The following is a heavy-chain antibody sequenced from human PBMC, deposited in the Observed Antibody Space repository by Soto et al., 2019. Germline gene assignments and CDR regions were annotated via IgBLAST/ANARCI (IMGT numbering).Heavy chain of an antibody. CDR1: GFTFSSYG. D-gene: IGHD3-10*02. V-gene: IGHV3-33*01. Sequence: QVQLVESGGGVVQPGRSLSLSCAASGFTFSSYGIHWVRQAPGKGLELVAVIWYEGSNKYYADSVKGRFTISRDNSNTTLYLQMTSLRAEDTAVYYCAREVLVRGIKYHCMDVWGQVTTVTVSS. J-gene: IGHJ6*02. CDR2: IWYEGSNK. CDR3: AREVLVRGIKYHCMDV.